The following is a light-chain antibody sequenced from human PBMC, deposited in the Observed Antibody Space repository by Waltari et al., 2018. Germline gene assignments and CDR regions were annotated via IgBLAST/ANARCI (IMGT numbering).Light chain of an antibody. CDR2: RAS. J-gene: IGKJ2*03. V-gene: IGKV1-5*03. CDR1: QSLGDW. Sequence: DIQMTQSPSTLSASVGDRVTITCRASQSLGDWMAWYQQEPGKAPKLLIYRASTLQSGVPSRFSGSGSGTEFTLTISSLQPDDFGSYYCQYYYLYSRGFGQGTKVEIK. CDR3: QYYYLYSRG.